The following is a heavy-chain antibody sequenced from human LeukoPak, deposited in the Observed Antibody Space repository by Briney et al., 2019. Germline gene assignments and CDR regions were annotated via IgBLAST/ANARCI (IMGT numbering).Heavy chain of an antibody. D-gene: IGHD6-19*01. Sequence: ASVKVSCKASGYTFTGYYMHWVREAPGQGLDWKGCINPNSGGTNYAQKFQGRVTMTRDTSISTAYMELSRLRSDDTAVYYCARDAVDIAVAGTFDYWGQGTLVTVSS. J-gene: IGHJ4*02. CDR3: ARDAVDIAVAGTFDY. CDR1: GYTFTGYY. CDR2: INPNSGGT. V-gene: IGHV1-2*02.